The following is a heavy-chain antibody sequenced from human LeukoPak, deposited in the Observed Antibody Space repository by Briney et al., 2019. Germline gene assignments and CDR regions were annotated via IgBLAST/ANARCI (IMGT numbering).Heavy chain of an antibody. CDR1: GGSISSGGYY. D-gene: IGHD3-22*01. V-gene: IGHV4-31*03. CDR2: IYYSGST. Sequence: SQTLSLTCTVSGGSISSGGYYWSWIRQHPGKGLEWIGYIYYSGSTYYNPSLKSRVTISVDTSKNQFSLKLSSVTAADTAVYYCARATSGYYDSSGYYFFHYGMDVWGQGTTVTVSS. CDR3: ARATSGYYDSSGYYFFHYGMDV. J-gene: IGHJ6*02.